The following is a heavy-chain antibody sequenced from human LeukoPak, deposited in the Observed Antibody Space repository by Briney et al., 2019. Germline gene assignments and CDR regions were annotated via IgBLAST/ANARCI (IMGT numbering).Heavy chain of an antibody. Sequence: SETLSLTCTVSGASISSTIYSWDWIRQPPGKGLEWIGSFYYSGSTYYNPSLKSRVTISVDTSKNQFSLKLSSVTAADTAVYYCARQEYYYDSSGYKNYGMDVWGQGTTVTVSS. V-gene: IGHV4-39*01. CDR1: GASISSTIYS. D-gene: IGHD3-22*01. CDR3: ARQEYYYDSSGYKNYGMDV. CDR2: FYYSGST. J-gene: IGHJ6*02.